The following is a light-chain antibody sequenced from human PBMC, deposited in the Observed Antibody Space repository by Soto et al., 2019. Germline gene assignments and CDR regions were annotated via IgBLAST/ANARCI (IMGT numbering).Light chain of an antibody. Sequence: DIQMTQSPSTLPASVGDRVTITCRASQSISSWLAWYQQQPGKAPKLLMYEASTLDGGVPSRFSGSGYGTDFTLTISSQQPDDLATYYCQQYNSYPLTFGGGTMVEIK. J-gene: IGKJ4*01. CDR1: QSISSW. V-gene: IGKV1-5*03. CDR2: EAS. CDR3: QQYNSYPLT.